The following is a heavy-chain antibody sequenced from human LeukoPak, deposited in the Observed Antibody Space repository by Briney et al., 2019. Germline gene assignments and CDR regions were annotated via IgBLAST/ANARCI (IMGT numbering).Heavy chain of an antibody. Sequence: PSETLSLTCTVSGGSISNYYWNWIRQPPGKGLEWIGYIYYTGNTNYNPSLKSRVTISVDTSKNQFSLKLSSVTAADTAVYYCKAHYYGSGSFNWGQGTLVTVSS. J-gene: IGHJ4*02. CDR1: GGSISNYY. CDR2: IYYTGNT. V-gene: IGHV4-59*12. D-gene: IGHD3-10*01. CDR3: KAHYYGSGSFN.